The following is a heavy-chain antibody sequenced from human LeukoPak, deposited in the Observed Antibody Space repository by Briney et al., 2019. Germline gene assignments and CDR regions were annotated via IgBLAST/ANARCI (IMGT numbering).Heavy chain of an antibody. Sequence: PGGSLLLSCAASELTVSSNYMNWVRQAPGKGLEWVSVIYSGGSTYYADSVKGRFTISRDNSKNTLYLQMNSLRAEDTAVYYCASTGNYYFQYWGQGTLVTVSS. V-gene: IGHV3-53*01. CDR2: IYSGGST. D-gene: IGHD1-14*01. J-gene: IGHJ4*02. CDR3: ASTGNYYFQY. CDR1: ELTVSSNY.